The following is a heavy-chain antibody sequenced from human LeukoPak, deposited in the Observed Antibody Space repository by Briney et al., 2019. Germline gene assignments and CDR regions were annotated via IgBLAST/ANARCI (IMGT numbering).Heavy chain of an antibody. D-gene: IGHD3-3*01. Sequence: ASVTVSCKASGYTFTSYDINWVRQAPGQGLEWMGWMNPNSGNTGYAQKFQGRVTMTRNTSISTAYMELSSLRSEDTAVYYCARGFRGYYDFWSGYFYRGYYFDYWGQGTLDTVSS. CDR2: MNPNSGNT. CDR3: ARGFRGYYDFWSGYFYRGYYFDY. CDR1: GYTFTSYD. J-gene: IGHJ4*02. V-gene: IGHV1-8*01.